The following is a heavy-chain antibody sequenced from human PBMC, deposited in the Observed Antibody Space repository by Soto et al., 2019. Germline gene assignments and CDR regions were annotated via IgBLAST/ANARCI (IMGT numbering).Heavy chain of an antibody. J-gene: IGHJ5*02. Sequence: EVQLVESGGGLVQPGGSLKLSCAASGFTFSGSAMHWVRQASGKGLEWVGGIEANNYATTYAASVKGTLTISTDDSKNTAYLQINILKTEDTAVYYSTLTESSGYYHSKAWGQVTLVTVSS. CDR1: GFTFSGSA. CDR2: IEANNYAT. CDR3: TLTESSGYYHSKA. V-gene: IGHV3-73*02. D-gene: IGHD3-22*01.